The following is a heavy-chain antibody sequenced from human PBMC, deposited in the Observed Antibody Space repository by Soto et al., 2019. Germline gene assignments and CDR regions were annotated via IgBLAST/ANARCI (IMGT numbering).Heavy chain of an antibody. V-gene: IGHV1-8*01. CDR2: MNPTNGNT. J-gene: IGHJ4*02. CDR1: TYTFTNYD. Sequence: QVQLVQSGAEVKKPGASVKVSCKASTYTFTNYDINWFRQATGQGLEWMGWMNPTNGNTGHAQNFQGRVTMTRSTSITTAYMELSSLRSEDTAVYYCAKGPRNWGVDYWGQGTLVTVSS. CDR3: AKGPRNWGVDY. D-gene: IGHD7-27*01.